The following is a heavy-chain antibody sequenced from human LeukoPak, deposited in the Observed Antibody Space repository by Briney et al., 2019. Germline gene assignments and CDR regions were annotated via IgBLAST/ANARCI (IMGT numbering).Heavy chain of an antibody. D-gene: IGHD3-22*01. CDR3: AKDPYDSSGYAVDY. J-gene: IGHJ4*02. CDR2: ISGSGGST. CDR1: GFTFSSYA. Sequence: GGSLRLSCAASGFTFSSYAMSWVRQAPGKGLEWVSAISGSGGSTYYADSVKGRFTISRDNSKNTLYLQMNSLRAEGTAVYYCAKDPYDSSGYAVDYWGQGTLVTVSS. V-gene: IGHV3-23*01.